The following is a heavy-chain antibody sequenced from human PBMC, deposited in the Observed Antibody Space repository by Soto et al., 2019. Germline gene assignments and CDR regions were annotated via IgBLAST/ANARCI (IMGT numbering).Heavy chain of an antibody. CDR3: ARGSRGITGTTDDYYGMDV. V-gene: IGHV6-1*01. D-gene: IGHD1-7*01. CDR2: TYYRSKWYN. J-gene: IGHJ6*02. CDR1: GDSVSSNSAA. Sequence: QVPLQQSGPGLVKPSQTLSLTCAISGDSVSSNSAAWNWIRQSPSRGLEWLGRTYYRSKWYNDYAVSVKSRTTLIPDTSKNQSSLQLNSVTPEDTAMSYCARGSRGITGTTDDYYGMDVWGQGTTVTVSS.